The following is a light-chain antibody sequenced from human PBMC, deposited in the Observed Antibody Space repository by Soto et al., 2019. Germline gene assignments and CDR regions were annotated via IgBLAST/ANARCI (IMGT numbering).Light chain of an antibody. CDR3: QQSSAITRT. CDR1: QSVLYSSDNKNY. Sequence: DIVMTQSPDSLAVSLGERATINCKSSQSVLYSSDNKNYLAWYQQKPGQPPKLLIAWASSRESGIPDRFSGPGSGTDFTLTIRGLQVGDLALYSCQQSSAITRTVGQGTKV. CDR2: WAS. J-gene: IGKJ1*01. V-gene: IGKV4-1*01.